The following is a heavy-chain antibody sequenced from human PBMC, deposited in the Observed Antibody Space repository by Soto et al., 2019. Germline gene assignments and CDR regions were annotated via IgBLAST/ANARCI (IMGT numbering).Heavy chain of an antibody. CDR3: ARVLWDILTGYWFDAY. V-gene: IGHV1-18*04. CDR1: GYTFTSYG. CDR2: ISAYNGNT. J-gene: IGHJ4*02. Sequence: ASVKVSCKASGYTFTSYGISWVRQAPGQGLEWMGWISAYNGNTNYAQKLQGRVTMTTDTSTSTAYMELRSLRSDDTAVYYCARVLWDILTGYWFDAYWGPGTLVTVSS. D-gene: IGHD3-9*01.